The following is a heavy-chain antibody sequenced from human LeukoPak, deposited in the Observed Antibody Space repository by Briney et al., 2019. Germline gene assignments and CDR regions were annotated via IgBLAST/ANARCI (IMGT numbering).Heavy chain of an antibody. D-gene: IGHD3-10*01. Sequence: GGSLRLSCAASGFTFSTYSMNWVRQAPGKGLEWVSYISGSSSIIFYADSVKGRFTIARDNAKNTLYLQMNSLRAEDTAVYYCAKDMVRGVIIRNWFDPWGQGTLVTVSS. CDR2: ISGSSSII. CDR1: GFTFSTYS. J-gene: IGHJ5*02. CDR3: AKDMVRGVIIRNWFDP. V-gene: IGHV3-48*04.